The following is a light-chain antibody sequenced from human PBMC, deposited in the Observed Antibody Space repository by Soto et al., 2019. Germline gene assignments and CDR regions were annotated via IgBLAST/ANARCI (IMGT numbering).Light chain of an antibody. J-gene: IGKJ4*01. V-gene: IGKV3-20*01. Sequence: EIVFTQSPAPLSSFPRDRVTLSCRASQYINTRLAWFQHKPGQAPRLVIYDASNRATGVPDRFSGSGSGTDFTLTVTRLEPEDFAVYYCQQYAESPLTFGGGTKVDIK. CDR3: QQYAESPLT. CDR1: QYINTR. CDR2: DAS.